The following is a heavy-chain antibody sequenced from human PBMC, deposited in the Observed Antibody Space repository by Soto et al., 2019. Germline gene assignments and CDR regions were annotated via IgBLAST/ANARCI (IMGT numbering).Heavy chain of an antibody. D-gene: IGHD3-22*01. V-gene: IGHV1-18*04. Sequence: DSVQVSCKASGYTFTSYGISWVRQAPGQGLEWMGWISAYNGNTNYAQKLQGRGTMTTDTSTSTAYMELRSLRSDDTAVYYCAXXXEATSMIVVVITPLDGMDVWGQGTTVTVYS. CDR1: GYTFTSYG. CDR3: AXXXEATSMIVVVITPLDGMDV. CDR2: ISAYNGNT. J-gene: IGHJ6*02.